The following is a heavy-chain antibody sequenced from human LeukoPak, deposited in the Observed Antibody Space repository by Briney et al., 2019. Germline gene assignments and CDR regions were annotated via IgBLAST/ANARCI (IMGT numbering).Heavy chain of an antibody. CDR1: GGSFSGYY. J-gene: IGHJ4*02. Sequence: PSETLSLTCAVYGGSFSGYYWSWIRQSPGKGLEWIGEINHSGSTNYNPSLKSRVTISVDTSKNQFSLKLSSVTAADTAVYYCARGGGDYGSGSYYNLDYWGQGTLVTVSS. CDR3: ARGGGDYGSGSYYNLDY. D-gene: IGHD3-10*01. CDR2: INHSGST. V-gene: IGHV4-34*01.